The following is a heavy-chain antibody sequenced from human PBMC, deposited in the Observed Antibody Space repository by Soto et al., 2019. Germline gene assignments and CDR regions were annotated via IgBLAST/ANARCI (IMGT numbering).Heavy chain of an antibody. V-gene: IGHV3-23*01. J-gene: IGHJ4*02. D-gene: IGHD3-22*01. CDR1: GFTFNSYV. CDR2: ISRSGRGSA. Sequence: GGSLRLSCAASGFTFNSYVMTWVRQAPGEGLEWVSSISRSGRGSAYYADSVKGRFTISRDNSENTLFLQMNNLRDEDTALYYCARGRYLDSSDYWVANLTFDHWGLGTLVTVYS. CDR3: ARGRYLDSSDYWVANLTFDH.